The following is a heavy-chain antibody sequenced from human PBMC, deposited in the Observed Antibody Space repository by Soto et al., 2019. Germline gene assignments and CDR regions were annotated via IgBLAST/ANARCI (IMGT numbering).Heavy chain of an antibody. V-gene: IGHV4-59*08. D-gene: IGHD3-9*01. CDR1: GGSISPYY. CDR3: ARHPGYYDVLTGYSTYYFDS. CDR2: IYYRGNT. J-gene: IGHJ4*02. Sequence: LSLTCTVSGGSISPYYWRWIRQPPGKGLEWIGYIYYRGNTNYNPSFKSRVTISVDTSKNQFSLRLSSVTAADTAVYYCARHPGYYDVLTGYSTYYFDSWGQGTPVTVSS.